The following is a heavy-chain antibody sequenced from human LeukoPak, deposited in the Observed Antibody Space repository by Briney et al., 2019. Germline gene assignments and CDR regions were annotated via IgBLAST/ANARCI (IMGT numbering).Heavy chain of an antibody. CDR2: ISGSGGST. CDR3: AKAVDVWGSYRPYYFDY. V-gene: IGHV3-23*01. CDR1: GFTFSSYA. D-gene: IGHD3-16*02. Sequence: PGGSLRLSCAASGFTFSSYAMSWVRQAPGKGLEWVSAISGSGGSTYYADSVKGRFTISKDNSKNTLYLQMNSLRAEDTAVYYCAKAVDVWGSYRPYYFDYWGQGTLVTFSS. J-gene: IGHJ4*02.